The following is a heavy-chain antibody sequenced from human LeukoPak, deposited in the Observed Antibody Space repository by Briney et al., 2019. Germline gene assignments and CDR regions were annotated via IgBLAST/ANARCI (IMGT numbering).Heavy chain of an antibody. J-gene: IGHJ4*02. V-gene: IGHV4-4*02. Sequence: SETLSLTCAVSGGSISSSNWWSWVRQPPGKGLEWIGEIYHSGSTNYNPSLKSRVTISVDKSKNQFSLKLSSATAADTAVYYCARKGAHGDYVVKYFDYWGQGTLVTVSS. CDR2: IYHSGST. CDR3: ARKGAHGDYVVKYFDY. CDR1: GGSISSSNW. D-gene: IGHD4-17*01.